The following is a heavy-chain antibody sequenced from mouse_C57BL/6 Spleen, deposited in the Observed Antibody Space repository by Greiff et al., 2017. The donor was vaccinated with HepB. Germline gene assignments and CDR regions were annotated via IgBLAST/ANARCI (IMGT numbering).Heavy chain of an antibody. CDR3: ARADLGHFDY. CDR2: IYPGDGDT. CDR1: GYAFSSSW. D-gene: IGHD4-1*01. Sequence: QVQLQQSGPELVKPGASVKISCKASGYAFSSSWMNWVKQRPGNGLEWIGRIYPGDGDTNYNGKFKGKATLTADKSSSTAYMQLSSLTSEDSAVYFCARADLGHFDYWGQGTTLTVSS. V-gene: IGHV1-82*01. J-gene: IGHJ2*01.